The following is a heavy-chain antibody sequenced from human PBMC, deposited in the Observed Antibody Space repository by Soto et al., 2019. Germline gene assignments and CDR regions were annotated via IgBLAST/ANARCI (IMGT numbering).Heavy chain of an antibody. D-gene: IGHD2-21*02. Sequence: SETLSLTCAVYGGSFSGYYWSWIRQPPGKGLEWIGEINHSGSTNYNPSLKSRVTISVDTSKNQFSLKLSSVTAADTAVYYCARKLGDPNFDYWGQGTLVTVS. CDR1: GGSFSGYY. CDR3: ARKLGDPNFDY. J-gene: IGHJ4*02. CDR2: INHSGST. V-gene: IGHV4-34*01.